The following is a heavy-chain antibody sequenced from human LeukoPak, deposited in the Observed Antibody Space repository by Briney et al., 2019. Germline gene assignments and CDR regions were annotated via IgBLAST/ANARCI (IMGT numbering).Heavy chain of an antibody. Sequence: PSETLSLTCTVSGGSISSYYWSWIRQPAGKGLEWVGRIYTSGSTNYNPSLKSRVTMSVDTSKNQFSLKLNSVTAADTAVYFCARVPSYDYGYAFDIWGQGTMVTVSS. J-gene: IGHJ3*02. CDR2: IYTSGST. V-gene: IGHV4-4*07. D-gene: IGHD4-17*01. CDR1: GGSISSYY. CDR3: ARVPSYDYGYAFDI.